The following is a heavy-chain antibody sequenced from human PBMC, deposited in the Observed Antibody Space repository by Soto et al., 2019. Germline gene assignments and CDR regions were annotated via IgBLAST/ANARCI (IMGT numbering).Heavy chain of an antibody. Sequence: PSETLSLTCTVSGGSISSSSYYWGWIRQPPGKGLEWIGSIYYSGSTYYKTSLKSRVTISVDTSKNQFSLKLSSVTAADTAVYYCARLRSGSYYTPEYFQHWGQGTLVTVSS. D-gene: IGHD1-26*01. CDR1: GGSISSSSYY. V-gene: IGHV4-39*01. J-gene: IGHJ1*01. CDR2: IYYSGST. CDR3: ARLRSGSYYTPEYFQH.